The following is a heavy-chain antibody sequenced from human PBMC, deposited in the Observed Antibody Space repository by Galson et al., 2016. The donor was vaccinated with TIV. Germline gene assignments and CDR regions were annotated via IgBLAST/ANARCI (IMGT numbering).Heavy chain of an antibody. J-gene: IGHJ3*01. V-gene: IGHV1-24*01. CDR2: FDPEDGET. Sequence: SVKVSCKVSGYTVTELSMHWVRQTPEKSLEWMGGFDPEDGETVYAQKFQGRVSMTEDTFTDTAYMELSSLVSDDTAVYYCARGLRLQGMTHAGFHVWGQGILVTVSS. CDR3: ARGLRLQGMTHAGFHV. D-gene: IGHD1-14*01. CDR1: GYTVTELS.